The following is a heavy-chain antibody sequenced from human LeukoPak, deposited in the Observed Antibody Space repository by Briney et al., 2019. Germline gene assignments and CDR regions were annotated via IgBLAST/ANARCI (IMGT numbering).Heavy chain of an antibody. D-gene: IGHD2/OR15-2a*01. CDR2: IYYSGST. CDR1: GGSISSYY. V-gene: IGHV4-59*01. Sequence: SETLSLTCTVSGGSISSYYWSWIRQPPGKGLEWIGYIYYSGSTNYNPSLKSRVTISVDTSKNQFSLKLSSVTAADTAVYYCARAFPRDYYYMDVWGKGTTVTVSS. CDR3: ARAFPRDYYYMDV. J-gene: IGHJ6*03.